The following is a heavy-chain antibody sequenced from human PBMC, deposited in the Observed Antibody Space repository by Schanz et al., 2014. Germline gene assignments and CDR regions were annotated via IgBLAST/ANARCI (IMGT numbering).Heavy chain of an antibody. D-gene: IGHD1-26*01. V-gene: IGHV4-39*01. CDR2: IYYSGST. J-gene: IGHJ4*02. CDR1: GGSISSSSYY. Sequence: QLQLQESGPGLVKPSETLSLTCSVSGGSISSSSYYWGWIRQPPGKGLEWIGSIYYSGSTYYNPSLKSRLFIPVDTSKKQSPRRLTSVTAADTAVYYCAARRGSPLPVDYWGQGTLVTVSS. CDR3: AARRGSPLPVDY.